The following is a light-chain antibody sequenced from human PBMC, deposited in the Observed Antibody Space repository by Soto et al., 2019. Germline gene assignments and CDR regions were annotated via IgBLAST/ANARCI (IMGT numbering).Light chain of an antibody. Sequence: DIQMTQSPSSLSASVGDRVTITCRASQTISNYLNWYQQQPGKAPKLLIYAASSCQSGVPSRFSASGSWTDFTLTISSLKPEDFASYYCQQCYSSPLTLCGGTKLDSK. J-gene: IGKJ4*01. CDR2: AAS. V-gene: IGKV1-39*01. CDR1: QTISNY. CDR3: QQCYSSPLT.